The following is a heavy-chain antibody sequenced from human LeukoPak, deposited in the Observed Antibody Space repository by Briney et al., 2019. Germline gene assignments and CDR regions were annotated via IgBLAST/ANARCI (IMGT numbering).Heavy chain of an antibody. Sequence: PSETLSLTCTVSGYSISSGYYWGWIRQPPGKGLERIGSIYHSGSTYSNPSLKSRVTISVDTSKNQFSLKLSSVTDADTAVYYCAREGDGYTYGHWGQGTLVTVSS. V-gene: IGHV4-38-2*02. CDR1: GYSISSGYY. CDR3: AREGDGYTYGH. CDR2: IYHSGST. J-gene: IGHJ4*02. D-gene: IGHD5-24*01.